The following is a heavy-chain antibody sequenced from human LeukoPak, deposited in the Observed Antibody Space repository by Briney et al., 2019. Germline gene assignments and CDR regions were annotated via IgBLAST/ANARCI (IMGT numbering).Heavy chain of an antibody. V-gene: IGHV3-23*01. CDR3: ARRGVVIRVILVGFHKEAYYFDS. CDR2: ITGSHGPT. J-gene: IGHJ4*02. CDR1: GFTFSSFA. D-gene: IGHD3-10*01. Sequence: GGSLRLSCAASGFTFSSFAMTWVRQAPGKGLEWVSSITGSHGPTYNTDSVKGRFTISRDNSQNTLYLQMNSLRAEDTAVYFCARRGVVIRVILVGFHKEAYYFDSWGQGALVTVSS.